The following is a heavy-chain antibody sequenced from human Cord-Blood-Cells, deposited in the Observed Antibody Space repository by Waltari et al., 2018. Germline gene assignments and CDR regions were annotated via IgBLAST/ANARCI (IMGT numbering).Heavy chain of an antibody. V-gene: IGHV1-69*09. D-gene: IGHD7-27*01. J-gene: IGHJ4*02. Sequence: QVQLVQSGAEVKKPGYSVQVSCKASGGTFSSYAISWVRQPPGHGLEWMGRIISILGKANYAQKFPGRVTITADKSTSTAYMELSSLRSEDTAVYYCARGRKLGLFDYWGQGTLVTVSS. CDR1: GGTFSSYA. CDR3: ARGRKLGLFDY. CDR2: IISILGKA.